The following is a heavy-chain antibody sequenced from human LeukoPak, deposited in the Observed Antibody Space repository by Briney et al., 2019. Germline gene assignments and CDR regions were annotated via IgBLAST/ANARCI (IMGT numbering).Heavy chain of an antibody. J-gene: IGHJ3*02. CDR1: GYTFTSYG. V-gene: IGHV1-18*01. CDR2: ISAYNGNT. Sequence: RASVKVSCKASGYTFTSYGISWVRQAPGQGLEWMGWISAYNGNTNYAQKLQGRVTMTTDTSTSTAYMELRSLRSDDTAVYYCDSVTQYWGGDCGAFDIWGQGTMVTVSS. CDR3: DSVTQYWGGDCGAFDI. D-gene: IGHD2-21*02.